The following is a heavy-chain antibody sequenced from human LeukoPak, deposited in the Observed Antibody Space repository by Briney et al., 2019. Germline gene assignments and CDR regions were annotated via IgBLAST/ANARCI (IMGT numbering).Heavy chain of an antibody. V-gene: IGHV3-21*04. CDR1: GFTFSSYS. Sequence: PGGSLRLSCAASGFTFSSYSMNWVRQAPGKGLEWVSSISSISKYIYYADSVKGRFTISRDNAKNSLYLQMNSLRAEDTALYYCAKAMAVRGQSCFDYWGQGTLVTVSS. D-gene: IGHD3-10*01. J-gene: IGHJ4*02. CDR2: ISSISKYI. CDR3: AKAMAVRGQSCFDY.